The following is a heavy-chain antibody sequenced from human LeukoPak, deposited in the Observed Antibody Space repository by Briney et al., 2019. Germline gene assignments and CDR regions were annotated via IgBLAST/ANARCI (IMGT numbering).Heavy chain of an antibody. D-gene: IGHD3-10*01. CDR1: GGSISSSSYY. Sequence: PSETLSLTCTVSGGSISSSSYYWGWIRQPPGKGLEWIGSIYYSGSTYYNPSLKSRVTISVDTSKNQFSLKLSSVTAADTAVYYCVCPQYGSGVDFGGQGTLVTVSS. CDR3: VCPQYGSGVDF. J-gene: IGHJ4*02. CDR2: IYYSGST. V-gene: IGHV4-39*01.